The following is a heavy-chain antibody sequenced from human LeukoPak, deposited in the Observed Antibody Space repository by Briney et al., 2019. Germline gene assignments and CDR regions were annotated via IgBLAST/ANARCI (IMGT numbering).Heavy chain of an antibody. J-gene: IGHJ5*02. CDR1: GYTFTSYA. D-gene: IGHD6-13*01. V-gene: IGHV7-4-1*02. CDR2: INTNTGNP. Sequence: ASVKVSCKASGYTFTSYAMNWVRQAPGQGLEWMGWINTNTGNPTYAQGFTGRFVFSLDTSASTAYLQISSLKAEDTAVYYCARDLVKQQLVGGNWFDPWGQGTLVTVSS. CDR3: ARDLVKQQLVGGNWFDP.